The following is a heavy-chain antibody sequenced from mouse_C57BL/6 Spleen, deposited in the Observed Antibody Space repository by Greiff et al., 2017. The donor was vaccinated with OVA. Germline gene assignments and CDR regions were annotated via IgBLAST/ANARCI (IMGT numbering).Heavy chain of an antibody. Sequence: VQLKESGPELVKPGASVKMSCKASGYTFTDYNMHWVKQSHGKSLEWIGYINPNNGGTSYNQKFKGKATLTVNKSSSTAYMELRSLTSEDSAVYYCARRGLYGSSYDAMDYWGQGTSVTVSS. CDR1: GYTFTDYN. D-gene: IGHD1-1*01. J-gene: IGHJ4*01. V-gene: IGHV1-22*01. CDR2: INPNNGGT. CDR3: ARRGLYGSSYDAMDY.